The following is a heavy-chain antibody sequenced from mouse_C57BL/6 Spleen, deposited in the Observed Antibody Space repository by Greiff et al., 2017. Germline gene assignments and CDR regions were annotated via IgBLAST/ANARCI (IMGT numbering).Heavy chain of an antibody. J-gene: IGHJ4*01. V-gene: IGHV1-74*01. CDR1: GYTFTSYW. Sequence: HAPLHQPGAELVKPGASVKVSCKASGYTFTSYWMHWVKQRPGQGLEWTGRIHPSDSDTNYNQKFKGKATLTVDKSSSTAYMQLSSLTSEDSAVYYCANSYYAMDYWGQGTSVTVSS. D-gene: IGHD1-3*01. CDR2: IHPSDSDT. CDR3: ANSYYAMDY.